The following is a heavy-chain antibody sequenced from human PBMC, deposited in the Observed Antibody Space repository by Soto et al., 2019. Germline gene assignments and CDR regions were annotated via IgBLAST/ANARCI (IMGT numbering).Heavy chain of an antibody. CDR1: GYTFTGHY. Sequence: GASVKVSCKASGYTFTGHYIHWVRQAPEQGPEWMGEIGPESGATRYAQKFQGRVTMTRDTSITTVYMELNNLSLDDTAVYYCGRGRSGQIVVFYWGQGTPVTVSS. J-gene: IGHJ4*02. V-gene: IGHV1-2*02. D-gene: IGHD1-26*01. CDR2: IGPESGAT. CDR3: GRGRSGQIVVFY.